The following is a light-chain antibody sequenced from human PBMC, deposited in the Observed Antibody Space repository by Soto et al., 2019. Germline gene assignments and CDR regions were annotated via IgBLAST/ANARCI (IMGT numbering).Light chain of an antibody. CDR1: SSDVGGFNY. Sequence: QSALTQPRSVSGSPGQSVSISCTGSSSDVGGFNYVSWYQQHPGKAPKLIIYDVSERPSGVPDRFSGSKSGNTASLTISGLQAEDEADYYCCSFAGSYIYVFGTGTQLTVL. J-gene: IGLJ1*01. CDR3: CSFAGSYIYV. CDR2: DVS. V-gene: IGLV2-11*01.